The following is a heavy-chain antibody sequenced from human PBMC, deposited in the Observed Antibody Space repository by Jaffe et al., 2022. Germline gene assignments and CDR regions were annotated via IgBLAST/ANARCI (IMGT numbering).Heavy chain of an antibody. Sequence: QVQLQESGPGLVKPSQTLSLTCTVSGGSITSGAYYWNWIRQPAGKGLEWVGRLYGSGSTNYNPSLKSRVTMSIDTSKNHFSLKLTSVTAADMAVYYCARSGSYYYDSNDALDIWGQGTTVIVSS. CDR3: ARSGSYYYDSNDALDI. J-gene: IGHJ3*02. CDR1: GGSITSGAYY. D-gene: IGHD3-22*01. CDR2: LYGSGST. V-gene: IGHV4-61*02.